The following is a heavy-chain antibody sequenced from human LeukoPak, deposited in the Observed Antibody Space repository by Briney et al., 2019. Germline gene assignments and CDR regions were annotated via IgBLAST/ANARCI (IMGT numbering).Heavy chain of an antibody. D-gene: IGHD2-2*01. J-gene: IGHJ6*03. V-gene: IGHV4-59*01. CDR1: GGSISSYY. CDR3: ARGWYCSSTSCYPCYMDV. CDR2: IYYSGST. Sequence: SETLSLTCTVSGGSISSYYWSWIRQPPGKGLEWIGYIYYSGSTNYNPSPKSRVTISVDTSKNQFSLKLSSVTAADTAAYYCARGWYCSSTSCYPCYMDVWGKGTTVTVSS.